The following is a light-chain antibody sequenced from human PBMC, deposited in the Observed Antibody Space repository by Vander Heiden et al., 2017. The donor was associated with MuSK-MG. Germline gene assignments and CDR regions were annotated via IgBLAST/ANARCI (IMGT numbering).Light chain of an antibody. J-gene: IGKJ1*01. V-gene: IGKV1-39*01. CDR2: CAS. Sequence: DIQLTQSPSSRPAAVGARVTITCRASHSISSYINWYQQKPGKPPKLLIYCASSLQSGVPSRFSGSGSGTEFTLTISSLQPEDFATYHCQQYYTPPRTFGQGTKVEIK. CDR1: HSISSY. CDR3: QQYYTPPRT.